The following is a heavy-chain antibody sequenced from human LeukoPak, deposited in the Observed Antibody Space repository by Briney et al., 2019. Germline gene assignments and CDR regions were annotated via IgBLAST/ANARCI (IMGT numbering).Heavy chain of an antibody. J-gene: IGHJ4*02. D-gene: IGHD1-14*01. CDR2: INTGGSST. V-gene: IGHV3-74*01. CDR1: GFTFNNYW. CDR3: ARDPGFYYFDY. Sequence: GGSLRLSCAASGFTFNNYWIHWVPQVPGQGLMWVSHINTGGSSTNYADSVQGRFTISRDNAKNTLYLQMNSPRAEDMAVYFWARDPGFYYFDYWGQGTLVTVSS.